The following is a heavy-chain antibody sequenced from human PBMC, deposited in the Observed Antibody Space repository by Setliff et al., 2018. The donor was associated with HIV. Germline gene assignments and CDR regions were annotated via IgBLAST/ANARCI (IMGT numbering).Heavy chain of an antibody. CDR1: GFPFSGSA. CDR3: ARAYNVYDYRFDSSGYDY. J-gene: IGHJ4*02. CDR2: IKTQPSNYAT. Sequence: GGSLRLSCAASGFPFSGSAIHWVRRASGKGLEWVGRIKTQPSNYATAYGASMEGRFTISRDDSKSTAYLQLSSLKAEDTAVYYCARAYNVYDYRFDSSGYDYWGQGTLVTVSS. D-gene: IGHD3-22*01. V-gene: IGHV3-73*01.